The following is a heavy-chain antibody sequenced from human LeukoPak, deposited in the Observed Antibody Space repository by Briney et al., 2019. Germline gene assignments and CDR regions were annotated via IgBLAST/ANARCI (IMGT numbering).Heavy chain of an antibody. D-gene: IGHD3-22*01. CDR1: GFTFSSYG. CDR2: ISYDGSNK. CDR3: AKGLAYYYDSSGGVNNWFDP. V-gene: IGHV3-30*18. J-gene: IGHJ5*02. Sequence: QPGGSLRLSCAASGFTFSSYGMHWVRQAPGKGLEWVAVISYDGSNKFYADSVKGRFTISRDNSKNTLYLQMNSLRAEDTAVYYCAKGLAYYYDSSGGVNNWFDPWGQGTLVTVSS.